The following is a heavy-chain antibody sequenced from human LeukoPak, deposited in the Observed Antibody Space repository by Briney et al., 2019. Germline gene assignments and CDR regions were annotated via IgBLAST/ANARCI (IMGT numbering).Heavy chain of an antibody. D-gene: IGHD4-23*01. J-gene: IGHJ5*02. Sequence: ASVKVSCKVSGYTLTELSMHWVRQAPGKGLEWMGGFDPEDGETIYAQKFQGRVTMTEDTSTDTAYMELSSLRSEDTAVYYCARISYGGNSYTLKSWFDPWGQGTLVTVSS. V-gene: IGHV1-24*01. CDR2: FDPEDGET. CDR1: GYTLTELS. CDR3: ARISYGGNSYTLKSWFDP.